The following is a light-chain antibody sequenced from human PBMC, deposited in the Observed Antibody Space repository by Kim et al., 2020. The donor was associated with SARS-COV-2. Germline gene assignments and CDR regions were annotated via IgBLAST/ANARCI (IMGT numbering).Light chain of an antibody. V-gene: IGLV2-14*03. Sequence: QSTTTSSSGTSGDISDYNYASWYQHHPGKAPKLMIYDVSKRPSGASNRFSGSRSGNTASLTISGLQAEDEADYYCSSYTSSSPWVFGGGTQLTVL. CDR3: SSYTSSSPWV. CDR1: SGDISDYNY. J-gene: IGLJ3*02. CDR2: DVS.